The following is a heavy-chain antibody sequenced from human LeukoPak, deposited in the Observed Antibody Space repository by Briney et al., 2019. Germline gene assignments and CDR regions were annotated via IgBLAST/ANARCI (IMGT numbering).Heavy chain of an antibody. CDR3: ARDQGSEDYDYVWGSYRVPTDY. CDR1: GYTFTSYG. D-gene: IGHD3-16*02. J-gene: IGHJ4*02. Sequence: ASVKVSFKASGYTFTSYGISWVRQAPGQGLEWMGWISAYNGNTNYAQKLQGRVTMTTDTSTSTAYMELRSLRSDDTAVYYCARDQGSEDYDYVWGSYRVPTDYWGQGTLVTVSS. CDR2: ISAYNGNT. V-gene: IGHV1-18*01.